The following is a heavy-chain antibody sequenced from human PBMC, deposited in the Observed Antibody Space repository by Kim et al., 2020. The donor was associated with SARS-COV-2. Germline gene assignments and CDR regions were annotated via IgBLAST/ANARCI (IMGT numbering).Heavy chain of an antibody. D-gene: IGHD2-8*01. V-gene: IGHV3-48*03. J-gene: IGHJ4*02. CDR1: GFTFSSYE. Sequence: GGSLRLSCAASGFTFSSYEMNWVRQAPGKGLEWVSYISSSGSTIYYADSVKGRFTISRDNAKNSLYLQMNSLRAEDTAVYYCAGLIHRPHFDYWGQGTLVTVSS. CDR2: ISSSGSTI. CDR3: AGLIHRPHFDY.